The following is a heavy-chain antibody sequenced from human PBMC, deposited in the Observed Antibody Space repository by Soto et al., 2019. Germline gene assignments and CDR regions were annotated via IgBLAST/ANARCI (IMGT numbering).Heavy chain of an antibody. Sequence: GASVKASCKASGCTFSSYAISWVRQAPGQGLEWMGGIIPIYGTANYAQKFQGGVTITADESTSTAYMELSSLRSEDTAVYYCARGYCSGGSCYFGMDVWGQGTTVTVSS. D-gene: IGHD2-15*01. J-gene: IGHJ6*02. CDR1: GCTFSSYA. V-gene: IGHV1-69*13. CDR2: IIPIYGTA. CDR3: ARGYCSGGSCYFGMDV.